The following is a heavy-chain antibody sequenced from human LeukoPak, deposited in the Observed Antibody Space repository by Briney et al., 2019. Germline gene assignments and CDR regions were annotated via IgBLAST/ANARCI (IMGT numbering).Heavy chain of an antibody. J-gene: IGHJ5*02. Sequence: GESLKISCKGSGNSFTSYWIGWVRQMPGKGVEWMGIIYLGDSDTRYSPSFQGQVNISADKSINTAYLQWSSLKASDTAMYYCARRPAYGSSSWFDPWGQGTLVTVSS. CDR3: ARRPAYGSSSWFDP. D-gene: IGHD6-6*01. CDR1: GNSFTSYW. CDR2: IYLGDSDT. V-gene: IGHV5-51*01.